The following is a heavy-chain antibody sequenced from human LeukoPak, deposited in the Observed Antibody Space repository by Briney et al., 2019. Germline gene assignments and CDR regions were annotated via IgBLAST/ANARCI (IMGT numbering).Heavy chain of an antibody. CDR1: GGSFSGYY. D-gene: IGHD3-10*01. CDR2: INHSGST. J-gene: IGHJ4*02. Sequence: SETLSLTCAVYGGSFSGYYWSWIRQPPGKGLEWIGEINHSGSTNYNPSLKSRVTISVDTSKNQFSLKLSSVTAADTAVYYCARRGYYYGSGSYYNGIRSLLFDYWGQGTLVAVSS. CDR3: ARRGYYYGSGSYYNGIRSLLFDY. V-gene: IGHV4-34*01.